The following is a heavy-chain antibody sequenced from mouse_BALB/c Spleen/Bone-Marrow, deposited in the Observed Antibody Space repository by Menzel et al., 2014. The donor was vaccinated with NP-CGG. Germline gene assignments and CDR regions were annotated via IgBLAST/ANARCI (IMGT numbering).Heavy chain of an antibody. Sequence: EVQGVESGGGLVQPGGSLKLSCAASGFDFSRYWMSWVRQAPGKGLEWIGEINPDSRTINYTPSLKDKFIISRDNAKNTLGLQMSRVRSEDAGLYYCARCGYYGFLHYWGQGTTLTVSS. CDR1: GFDFSRYW. CDR2: INPDSRTI. J-gene: IGHJ2*01. D-gene: IGHD1-1*01. V-gene: IGHV4-1*02. CDR3: ARCGYYGFLHY.